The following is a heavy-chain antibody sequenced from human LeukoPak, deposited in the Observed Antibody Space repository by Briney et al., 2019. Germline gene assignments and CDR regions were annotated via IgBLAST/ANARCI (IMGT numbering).Heavy chain of an antibody. CDR2: IKSNNDGGTT. J-gene: IGHJ4*02. CDR3: TPVMVEDRGF. Sequence: GESLRLSCAASGFIFNMAWMNWVRQGPGKGPVWVGRIKSNNDGGTTDYASPVEGRFIISRDDSKNTIYLQMNRLIIDDTAIYYCTPVMVEDRGFWGQGTLVTVSS. CDR1: GFIFNMAW. V-gene: IGHV3-15*01. D-gene: IGHD2-21*01.